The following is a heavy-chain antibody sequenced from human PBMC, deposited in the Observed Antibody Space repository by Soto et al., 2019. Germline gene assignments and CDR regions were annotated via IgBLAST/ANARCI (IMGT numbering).Heavy chain of an antibody. D-gene: IGHD3-22*01. V-gene: IGHV1-69*13. CDR3: ARQFDYDTSGYYYAY. CDR2: IMPVFGRP. CDR1: GGTFSKNT. Sequence: ASVKVSCKASGGTFSKNTISWVRQAPGQGLEWMGGIMPVFGRPNYAQKFQGRVTITADEYTRTAYMELSRLKSDDTAVYHCARQFDYDTSGYYYAYWGQGTQVTVSS. J-gene: IGHJ4*02.